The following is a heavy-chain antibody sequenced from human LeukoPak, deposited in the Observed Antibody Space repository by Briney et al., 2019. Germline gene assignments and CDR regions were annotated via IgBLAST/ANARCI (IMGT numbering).Heavy chain of an antibody. CDR3: AKDPVYDSSGYYVD. D-gene: IGHD3-22*01. J-gene: IGHJ4*02. CDR2: ISGSQTYI. Sequence: PGGSLRLSCAGSGFTFSSRMMNWVRQAPGKGLEWVSSISGSQTYIYYADSVKGRFTISRDNSKNTLYLQMNSLRAEDTAVYYCAKDPVYDSSGYYVDWGQGTLVTVSS. V-gene: IGHV3-21*04. CDR1: GFTFSSRM.